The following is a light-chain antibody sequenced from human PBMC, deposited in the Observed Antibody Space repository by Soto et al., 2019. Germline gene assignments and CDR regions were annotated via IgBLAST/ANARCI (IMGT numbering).Light chain of an antibody. CDR1: SSNIGAGYD. V-gene: IGLV1-40*01. Sequence: QPVLTQPPSVSGAPGQRVTISCTGSSSNIGAGYDVHWYQQLPGTAPKLLIYGNSNRPSGVPDRFSGSKSGTSASLAITGLQAEDEADYYCQSYDSSLTLHVVFGGGTKVTVL. CDR2: GNS. CDR3: QSYDSSLTLHVV. J-gene: IGLJ2*01.